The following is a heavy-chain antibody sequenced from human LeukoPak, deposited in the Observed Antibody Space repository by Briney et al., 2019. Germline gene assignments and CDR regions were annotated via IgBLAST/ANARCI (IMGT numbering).Heavy chain of an antibody. CDR3: ARHGEMATISEFDY. CDR1: GYSFTNYW. V-gene: IGHV5-51*01. Sequence: GESLKISCKGSGYSFTNYWIGWVRQMPGKGLEWMGIIYPGDSNTRYSPSFQGQVTISADKSISTAYLQWSSLKASDTATYYCARHGEMATISEFDYWGQGTLAIVSS. CDR2: IYPGDSNT. J-gene: IGHJ4*02. D-gene: IGHD5-24*01.